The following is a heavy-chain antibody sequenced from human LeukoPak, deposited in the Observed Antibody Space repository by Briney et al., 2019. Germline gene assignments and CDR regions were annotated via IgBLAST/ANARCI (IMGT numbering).Heavy chain of an antibody. CDR3: AKALSSGNTHDAFDI. Sequence: PGGSLRLSCAASGFTFDDYAMHWVRHAPGKGLEWVSGISWNSGSIGYADSVKGRFTISRDNAKNSLYLQMNSLRAEDTALYYCAKALSSGNTHDAFDIWGQGTVVTVSS. D-gene: IGHD6-19*01. V-gene: IGHV3-9*01. J-gene: IGHJ3*02. CDR1: GFTFDDYA. CDR2: ISWNSGSI.